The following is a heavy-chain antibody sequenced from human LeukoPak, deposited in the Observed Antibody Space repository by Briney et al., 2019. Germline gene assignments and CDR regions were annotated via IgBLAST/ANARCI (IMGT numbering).Heavy chain of an antibody. CDR3: ARDYSGRNYYDSSGHLYYYYYMDV. V-gene: IGHV3-73*01. J-gene: IGHJ6*03. D-gene: IGHD3-22*01. CDR1: GFTFSGSA. CDR2: IRSKANSYAT. Sequence: GGSLRLSCAASGFTFSGSAMHWVRQASGKGLEWVGRIRSKANSYATAYAASVKGRFTISRDNSKNTLYLQMNSLRAEDTAVYYCARDYSGRNYYDSSGHLYYYYYMDVWGKGTTVTVSS.